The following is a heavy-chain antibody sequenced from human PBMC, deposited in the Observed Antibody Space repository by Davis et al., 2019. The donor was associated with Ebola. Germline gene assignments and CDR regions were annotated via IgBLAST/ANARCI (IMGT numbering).Heavy chain of an antibody. CDR2: INSDGSST. CDR3: AKSVTVTTLGYFDY. CDR1: GFTFSSYW. J-gene: IGHJ4*02. V-gene: IGHV3-74*01. Sequence: GESLKISCAASGFTFSSYWMHWVRQAPGKGLVWVSRINSDGSSTSYADSVKGRFTISRDNSKNTLYLQMNSLRAEDTAVYYCAKSVTVTTLGYFDYWGQGTLVTVSS. D-gene: IGHD4-17*01.